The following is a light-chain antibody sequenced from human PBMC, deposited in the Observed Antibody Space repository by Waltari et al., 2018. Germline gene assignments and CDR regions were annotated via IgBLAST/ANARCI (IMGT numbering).Light chain of an antibody. CDR1: NIASKS. CDR3: QVWDSSNDNPGV. V-gene: IGLV3-21*04. Sequence: SYVLTQAPSVSVAPGKTATITCGGNNIASKSVNWYQQKPGQAPVLVIYYDFDRSSGIPERFSGSNSGNDGNTATLTISRVEAGDEADYYCQVWDSSNDNPGVFGGGTKLTVL. CDR2: YDF. J-gene: IGLJ2*01.